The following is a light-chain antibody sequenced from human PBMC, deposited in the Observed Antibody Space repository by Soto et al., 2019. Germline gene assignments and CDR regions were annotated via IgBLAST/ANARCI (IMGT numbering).Light chain of an antibody. CDR3: PQHSTYLWA. V-gene: IGKV1-5*01. CDR1: QSISSW. Sequence: DIQMTQSPSTLSASVGDRVTITCRASQSISSWLAWYQQKPGKAPKLLIYDASTLESGVPSRFSGSGSGTEFTLTISSLQPDDCATYYCPQHSTYLWAFGPGTKVEIK. J-gene: IGKJ1*01. CDR2: DAS.